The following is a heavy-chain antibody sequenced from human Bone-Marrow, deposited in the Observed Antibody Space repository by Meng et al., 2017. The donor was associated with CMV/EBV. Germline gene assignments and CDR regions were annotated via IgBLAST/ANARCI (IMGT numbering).Heavy chain of an antibody. CDR2: ISGSGGST. J-gene: IGHJ4*02. D-gene: IGHD2-2*01. V-gene: IGHV3-23*01. CDR3: AKNRPIVPAATFDY. Sequence: GESLKISCAASGFTFSSYARSWVRQAPGKGLEWVSAISGSGGSTYYADAVKGRFTISRDNSKNTLYLQMNSLRAEDTAVYYCAKNRPIVPAATFDYWGQGTLVTVSS. CDR1: GFTFSSYA.